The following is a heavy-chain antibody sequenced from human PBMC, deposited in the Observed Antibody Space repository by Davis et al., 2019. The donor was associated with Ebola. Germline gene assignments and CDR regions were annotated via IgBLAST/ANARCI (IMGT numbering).Heavy chain of an antibody. D-gene: IGHD2-21*02. CDR3: VRGGGDLDY. V-gene: IGHV6-1*01. CDR1: GDSVSTSSTG. J-gene: IGHJ4*02. CDR2: TYYRSKWYN. Sequence: HSQTLSLTCAISGDSVSTSSTGWNWVRQSPSSGLEWLGRTYYRSKWYNDYAVSVKSRITINPDTSKNQFSLQLNSVTPEDTAVYYCVRGGGDLDYWGQGTLLTVSS.